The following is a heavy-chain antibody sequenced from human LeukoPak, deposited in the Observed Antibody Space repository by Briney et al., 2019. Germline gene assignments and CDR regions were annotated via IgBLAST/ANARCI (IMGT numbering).Heavy chain of an antibody. Sequence: SETLSLTCTVSGGSISGYYWSWIRQPPGKGLEWIGEINHSGSTNYNPSLKSRVTISVDTSKNQFSLKLSSVTAADTAVYYCARAPPTDTATLGYWGQGTLVTVSS. CDR3: ARAPPTDTATLGY. D-gene: IGHD5-18*01. CDR2: INHSGST. CDR1: GGSISGYY. V-gene: IGHV4-34*01. J-gene: IGHJ4*02.